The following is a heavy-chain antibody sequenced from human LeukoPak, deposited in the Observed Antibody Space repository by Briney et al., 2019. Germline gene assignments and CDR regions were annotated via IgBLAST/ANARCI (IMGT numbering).Heavy chain of an antibody. CDR1: GGSISSYY. V-gene: IGHV4-59*01. CDR3: ARRGYSYSYFDY. J-gene: IGHJ4*02. D-gene: IGHD5-18*01. CDR2: IYYSGST. Sequence: TSETLFLTCTVSGGSISSYYWSWIRQPPGRGLEWIGYIYYSGSTNYNPSLKSRVTISVDTSKNQFSLKLSSVTAADTAVYYCARRGYSYSYFDYWGQGTLVTVSS.